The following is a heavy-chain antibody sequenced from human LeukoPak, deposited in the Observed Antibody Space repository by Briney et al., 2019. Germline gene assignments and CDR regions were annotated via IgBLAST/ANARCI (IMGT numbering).Heavy chain of an antibody. V-gene: IGHV4-59*01. Sequence: PSETLSLTCTVSGGSISSYYWSWIRQPPGKGLEWIGYIYYSGSTNYNPSLKSRVTISVDTSKNQFSLKLSSVTAADTAVYYCARVYGDYETHLDYWGQGTLVTVSS. CDR1: GGSISSYY. J-gene: IGHJ4*02. CDR3: ARVYGDYETHLDY. D-gene: IGHD4-17*01. CDR2: IYYSGST.